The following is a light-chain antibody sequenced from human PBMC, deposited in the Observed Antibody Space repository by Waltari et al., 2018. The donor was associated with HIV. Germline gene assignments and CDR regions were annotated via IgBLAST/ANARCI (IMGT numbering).Light chain of an antibody. CDR3: AAWDDSLNGWV. CDR2: SNN. Sequence: QSVLTQPPSASGTPGQRVTISCSGSSSNIGSNTVNWYQQLPGTAPKLLIDSNNQRPSGVPVRFAGSKSGTSVSLAISGLQAEDDTDYYCAAWDDSLNGWVFGGGTKLTVL. V-gene: IGLV1-44*01. CDR1: SSNIGSNT. J-gene: IGLJ3*02.